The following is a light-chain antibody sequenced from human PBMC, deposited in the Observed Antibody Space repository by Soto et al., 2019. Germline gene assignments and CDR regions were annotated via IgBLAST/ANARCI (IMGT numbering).Light chain of an antibody. CDR1: QSGSSN. V-gene: IGKV3-15*01. J-gene: IGKJ4*01. Sequence: ETVMTQSPATLSVFPGEGGTLSCRASQSGSSNLVWYQHRHGQAPRILIYGASTRDTDIPARFSGIRSGTECTLPFSRLQSDDYEVYYGQQYNNLPRTFGGGTKVDI. CDR3: QQYNNLPRT. CDR2: GAS.